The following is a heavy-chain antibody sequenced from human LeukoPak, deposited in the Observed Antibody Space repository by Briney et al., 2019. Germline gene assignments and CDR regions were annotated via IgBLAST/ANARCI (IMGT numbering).Heavy chain of an antibody. J-gene: IGHJ5*02. CDR2: IANGNS. CDR3: ARGRSRPSGFDP. CDR1: GGSISTYY. V-gene: IGHV4-59*12. D-gene: IGHD6-6*01. Sequence: SETLSLTCSVAGGSISTYYWNWIRQTPGKGLEWIGHIANGNSDYNPSLKSRVTISVDTSKNQFSLKLSSVTAADTAVYYCARGRSRPSGFDPWGQGTLVTVSS.